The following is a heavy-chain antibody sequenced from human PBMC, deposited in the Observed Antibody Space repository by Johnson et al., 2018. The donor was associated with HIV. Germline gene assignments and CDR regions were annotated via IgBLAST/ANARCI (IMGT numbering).Heavy chain of an antibody. Sequence: QVQLVESGGGVVQPGGSLRLSCAASGFTFSSNYMSWVRQAPGKGLEWVAVIAYDGANKYYADSVKGPFTISRDNSKNTLYLQMNSLRAEDTAVYYCARAWYSRSWYHDAFDIWGQGTMVTVSS. CDR2: IAYDGANK. J-gene: IGHJ3*02. D-gene: IGHD6-13*01. CDR3: ARAWYSRSWYHDAFDI. CDR1: GFTFSSNY. V-gene: IGHV3-30-3*01.